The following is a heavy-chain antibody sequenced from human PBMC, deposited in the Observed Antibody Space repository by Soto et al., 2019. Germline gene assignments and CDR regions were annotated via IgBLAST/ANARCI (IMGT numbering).Heavy chain of an antibody. Sequence: QIQLVQSGAEVKKAGASVKVSCKASGYTFTNYGISWVRQALGQGLEWMGWISAYNDNTNYAQKFQGRVTLTTDTPPRTASMELRSLTSAGTAVYYCAREGYYYGSGSYSPPRYYGMDVWGQGTTVTVFS. J-gene: IGHJ6*02. CDR3: AREGYYYGSGSYSPPRYYGMDV. CDR2: ISAYNDNT. D-gene: IGHD3-10*01. CDR1: GYTFTNYG. V-gene: IGHV1-18*01.